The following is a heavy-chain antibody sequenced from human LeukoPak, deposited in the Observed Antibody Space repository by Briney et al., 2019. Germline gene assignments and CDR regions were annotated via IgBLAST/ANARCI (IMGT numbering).Heavy chain of an antibody. D-gene: IGHD3-16*01. V-gene: IGHV4-59*01. CDR3: ARGEAHFDY. Sequence: SETLSLTCTVSGGSISSYYWSWIRQPPGKGLKWIGYIYYSGSTNYNPSLKSRVTISVDTSKNQFSLKLSSVTAADTAVYYCARGEAHFDYWGQGTLVIVSS. J-gene: IGHJ4*02. CDR1: GGSISSYY. CDR2: IYYSGST.